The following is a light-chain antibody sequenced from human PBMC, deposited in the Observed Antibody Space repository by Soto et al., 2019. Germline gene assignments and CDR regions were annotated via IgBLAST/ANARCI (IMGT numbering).Light chain of an antibody. V-gene: IGKV3-15*01. CDR3: QQYNNWPPNT. J-gene: IGKJ2*01. CDR1: QSVSSN. Sequence: EIVMTQSPATLSVSPGERATLSCRASQSVSSNLAWYQQKPGQAPGLLIYGASTRATGIPARFSGSGSGTEFTLIISSLQSEDFAVYYCQQYNNWPPNTFGQGTKLEIK. CDR2: GAS.